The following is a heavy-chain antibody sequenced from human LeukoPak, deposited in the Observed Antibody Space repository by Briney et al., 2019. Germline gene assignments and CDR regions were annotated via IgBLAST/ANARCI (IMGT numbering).Heavy chain of an antibody. V-gene: IGHV4-4*02. Sequence: SETLSLTCTLSGGSISSRNWWSWVRQPPGKGLARIGEIYHSGSTNYNPSLKTRVTISVDKSKNQFSLKLSSVTAADTAVYYCARASHDYGDYSHFDYWGQGTLVTVSS. CDR3: ARASHDYGDYSHFDY. J-gene: IGHJ4*02. D-gene: IGHD4-17*01. CDR2: IYHSGST. CDR1: GGSISSRNW.